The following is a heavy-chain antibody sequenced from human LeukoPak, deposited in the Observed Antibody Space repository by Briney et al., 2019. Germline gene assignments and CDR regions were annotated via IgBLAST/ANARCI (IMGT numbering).Heavy chain of an antibody. CDR1: RFTFNSYW. V-gene: IGHV3-53*01. CDR2: IYGGGNI. CDR3: ARGAGYNYPYYFDY. J-gene: IGHJ4*02. Sequence: GGSLRLSCAASRFTFNSYWMSWVRQAPGKGLEWVSVIYGGGNIYYADSVKGRFTISRDNSKNTLYLQMNSLRAEDTAVYYCARGAGYNYPYYFDYWGQGTLVTVSS. D-gene: IGHD5-24*01.